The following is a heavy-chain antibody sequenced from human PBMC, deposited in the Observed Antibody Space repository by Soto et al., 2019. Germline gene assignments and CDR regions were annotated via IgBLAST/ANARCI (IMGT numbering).Heavy chain of an antibody. CDR2: IIPILGIA. CDR1: GGTFSSYT. V-gene: IGHV1-69*04. Sequence: ASVKVSCKASGGTFSSYTISWVRQAPGQGLEWMGRIIPILGIANYAQKFQGRVTITADKSTSTAYMELSSLRSEDTAVYYCARDADSGYHVVLDYWGQGTLVTVSS. D-gene: IGHD5-12*01. CDR3: ARDADSGYHVVLDY. J-gene: IGHJ4*02.